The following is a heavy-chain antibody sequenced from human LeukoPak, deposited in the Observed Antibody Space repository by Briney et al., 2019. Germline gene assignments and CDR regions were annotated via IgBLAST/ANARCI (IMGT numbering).Heavy chain of an antibody. CDR2: INHSGST. CDR3: ASSLDYGGPFDY. V-gene: IGHV4-34*01. J-gene: IGHJ4*02. Sequence: SETLSLTCTVSGGSISSYCWSWIRQPPGKGLEWIGEINHSGSTNYNPSLKSRVTISVDTSKNQFSLKLSSVTAADTAVYYCASSLDYGGPFDYWGQGTLVTVSS. CDR1: GGSISSYC. D-gene: IGHD4-23*01.